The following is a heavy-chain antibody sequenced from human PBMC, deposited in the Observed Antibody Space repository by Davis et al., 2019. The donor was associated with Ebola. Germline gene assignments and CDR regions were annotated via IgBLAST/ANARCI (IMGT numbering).Heavy chain of an antibody. Sequence: SETLSLTCAVSGGSISSSNWWSWVRQPPGKGLEWIGEIYHSGSTNYNPSLMSRVTISVDTSKNQFSLKLSSVTAADTAVYYCARLGLGPLRFPFDYWGQGTLVTVSS. J-gene: IGHJ4*02. CDR2: IYHSGST. D-gene: IGHD5-12*01. CDR3: ARLGLGPLRFPFDY. V-gene: IGHV4-4*02. CDR1: GGSISSSNW.